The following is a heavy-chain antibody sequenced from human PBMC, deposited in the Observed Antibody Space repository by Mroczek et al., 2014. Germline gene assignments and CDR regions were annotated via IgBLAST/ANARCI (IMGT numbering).Heavy chain of an antibody. CDR3: ARDSMITFVNDAFDI. Sequence: QVQLQQSGPGLVKPSETLSLTCTVSGGSISSYYWSWIRQPAGKGLEWIGRIYTSGSTNYNPSLKSRVTMSVDTSKNQFSLKLSSVTAADTAVYYCARDSMITFVNDAFDIWGQGTMVTVSS. V-gene: IGHV4-4*07. D-gene: IGHD3-16*01. CDR1: GGSISSYY. J-gene: IGHJ3*02. CDR2: IYTSGST.